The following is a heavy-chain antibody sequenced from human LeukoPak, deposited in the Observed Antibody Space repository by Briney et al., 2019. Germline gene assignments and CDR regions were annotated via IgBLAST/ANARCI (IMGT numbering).Heavy chain of an antibody. CDR1: AYSISSGYY. D-gene: IGHD6-13*01. Sequence: SETLSLTCVVSAYSISSGYYWGWIRQPPGKGLEWIGCIYDSGSTDYNPSLKSRVTISVDTSKNQFSLKLTSVTAADTAMYYCARTSSSWLWGQGTLVTVSS. CDR2: IYDSGST. CDR3: ARTSSSWL. V-gene: IGHV4-38-2*01. J-gene: IGHJ4*02.